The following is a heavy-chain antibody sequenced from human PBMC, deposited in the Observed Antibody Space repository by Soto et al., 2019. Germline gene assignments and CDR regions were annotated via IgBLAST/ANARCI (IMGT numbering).Heavy chain of an antibody. J-gene: IGHJ6*02. V-gene: IGHV3-30*18. D-gene: IGHD6-19*01. Sequence: QVQLVESGGGVVQPGRSLRLSCAASGFTFSVYGMHWVRQAPGKGLEWVALVSYDGSIKYYADSVKGRFTISRDNSKKTLYLQMNSLRVEDTDVYYCAKDGSHLAVAGTSPTSYFYGLAVWGQGTTVTVSS. CDR2: VSYDGSIK. CDR1: GFTFSVYG. CDR3: AKDGSHLAVAGTSPTSYFYGLAV.